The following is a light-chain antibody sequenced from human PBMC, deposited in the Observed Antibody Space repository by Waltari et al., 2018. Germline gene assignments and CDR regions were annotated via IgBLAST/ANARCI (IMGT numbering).Light chain of an antibody. CDR1: QSVFYRSSNKNF. CDR3: QQYYSTIFT. Sequence: DIVVTQSQDSLSVSLGERATINCTSSQSVFYRSSNKNFLAWYQQKPGQPPKLLIYWATTRESGVPDRFSGSGSGTDFTLTISSLQAEDVAVYYCQQYYSTIFTFGPGTKVDIK. J-gene: IGKJ3*01. V-gene: IGKV4-1*01. CDR2: WAT.